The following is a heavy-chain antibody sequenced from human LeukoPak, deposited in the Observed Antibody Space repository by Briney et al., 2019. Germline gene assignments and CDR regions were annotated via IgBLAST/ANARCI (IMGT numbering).Heavy chain of an antibody. V-gene: IGHV1-8*01. J-gene: IGHJ4*02. Sequence: ASVKVSCKASGYTFTSYDINWVRQATGQGLEWMGWMNPNSGNTGYAQKFQGRVTMTTDTSTNTAYMELRSLRSDDTAVYYCARAAISKDGSGYFYWGQGTLVTV. CDR1: GYTFTSYD. D-gene: IGHD3-22*01. CDR2: MNPNSGNT. CDR3: ARAAISKDGSGYFY.